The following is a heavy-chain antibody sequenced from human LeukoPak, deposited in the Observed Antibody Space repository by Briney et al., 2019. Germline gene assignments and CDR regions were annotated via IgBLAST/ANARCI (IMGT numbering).Heavy chain of an antibody. J-gene: IGHJ5*02. CDR2: ISGYNGKT. V-gene: IGHV1-18*04. D-gene: IGHD2-15*01. CDR3: ARAGVVVDNWFDP. CDR1: GYTFTGYY. Sequence: ASVKVSCKASGYTFTGYYMHWVRQAPGQGLEWMGWISGYNGKTKYAQKLQDRVTMTTDTSTTTAYMELRSLRSDDTAVYYCARAGVVVDNWFDPWGQGTLVTVSS.